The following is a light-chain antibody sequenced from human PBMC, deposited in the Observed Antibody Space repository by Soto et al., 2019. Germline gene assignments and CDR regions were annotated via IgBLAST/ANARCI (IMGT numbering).Light chain of an antibody. V-gene: IGLV3-1*01. CDR2: QDT. CDR1: KLGDKY. J-gene: IGLJ2*01. Sequence: SYELTQPPSVSVSPGQTASITCSGDKLGDKYASWYQQKPGQSPVLVIYQDTKRPSGIPERFSGSNSGNTATLTISGTQAMDEADYYCQAWDSSYVVFGGGTKVTVL. CDR3: QAWDSSYVV.